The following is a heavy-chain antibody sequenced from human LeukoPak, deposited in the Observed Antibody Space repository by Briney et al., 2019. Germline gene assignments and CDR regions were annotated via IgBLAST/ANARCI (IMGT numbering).Heavy chain of an antibody. CDR1: GYTFTSYD. J-gene: IGHJ6*02. V-gene: IGHV1-8*01. CDR2: MNPNSGNT. CDR3: ASGYCSSTSCYYYYGMDV. Sequence: GASVKVSCKASGYTFTSYDINWVRPATGQGLEWMGWMNPNSGNTGYAQKFQGRVTMTRNTSISTAYMELSSLRSEDTAVYYCASGYCSSTSCYYYYGMDVWGQGTTVTVSS. D-gene: IGHD2-2*01.